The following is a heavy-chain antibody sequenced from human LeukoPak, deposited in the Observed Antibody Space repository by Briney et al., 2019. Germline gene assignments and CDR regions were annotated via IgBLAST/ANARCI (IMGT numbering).Heavy chain of an antibody. CDR1: GFTFSSYA. Sequence: GGSLRLSCAASGFTFSSYAMSWVRQAPGKGLEWVSAISGSGGSTYYADSVKGRFTISRDNSKNTLYLQMNSLRAEDTAVYYCAKGPSGPRYYYDGYYFDYWGQGTLVTVSS. J-gene: IGHJ4*02. CDR3: AKGPSGPRYYYDGYYFDY. V-gene: IGHV3-23*01. CDR2: ISGSGGST. D-gene: IGHD3-22*01.